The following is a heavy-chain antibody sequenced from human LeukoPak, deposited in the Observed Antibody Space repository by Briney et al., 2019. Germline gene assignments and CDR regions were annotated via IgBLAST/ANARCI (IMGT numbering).Heavy chain of an antibody. CDR1: GGSISSYY. Sequence: SETLSPTCTVSGGSISSYYWSWIRQPPGKGLEWIGYIYYSGSTNYNPSLKSRVTISVDTSKNQFSLKLSTVTAADTAVYYCARQRAYCSSTSCEFDPWGQGTLVTVSS. D-gene: IGHD2-2*01. CDR2: IYYSGST. J-gene: IGHJ5*02. V-gene: IGHV4-59*08. CDR3: ARQRAYCSSTSCEFDP.